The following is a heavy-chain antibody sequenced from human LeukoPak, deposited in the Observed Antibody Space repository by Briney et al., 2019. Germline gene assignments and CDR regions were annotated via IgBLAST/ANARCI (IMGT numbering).Heavy chain of an antibody. CDR2: IQPDGSEK. CDR3: VPEYYDYGDGGY. Sequence: GGSLRLSCAASGFTFSRYWMSWVRQAPGKGLEWVGNIQPDGSEKYYVDSVKGRFTISRDNAKNSLYLQMNSLSVEDTAVYYCVPEYYDYGDGGYWGQRTLVTVSS. CDR1: GFTFSRYW. J-gene: IGHJ4*02. V-gene: IGHV3-7*01. D-gene: IGHD4-17*01.